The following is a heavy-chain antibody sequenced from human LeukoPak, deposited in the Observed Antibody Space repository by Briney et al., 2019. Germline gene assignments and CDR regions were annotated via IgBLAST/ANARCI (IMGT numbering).Heavy chain of an antibody. CDR1: GFTFSSSR. CDR3: ARDIQVVAATDSHFDY. D-gene: IGHD2-15*01. Sequence: GGSLRLSCAASGFTFSSSRMHWVRQAPGKGLEWVSSISTSSSYIYYADSVKGRFTISRDNARNSLFLQMNSLRAEDTAVYFCARDIQVVAATDSHFDYWGQGTLVTVSS. V-gene: IGHV3-21*01. J-gene: IGHJ4*02. CDR2: ISTSSSYI.